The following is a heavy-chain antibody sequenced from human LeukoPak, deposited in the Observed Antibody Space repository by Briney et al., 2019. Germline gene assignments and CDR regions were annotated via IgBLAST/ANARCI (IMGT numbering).Heavy chain of an antibody. CDR3: ARDPVEYSSSWYNWFDP. CDR2: INTNTGNP. J-gene: IGHJ5*02. CDR1: GYTFTSYA. D-gene: IGHD6-13*01. V-gene: IGHV7-4-1*02. Sequence: ASVKVSCKASGYTFTSYAMNWVRQAPGQGLEWMGWINTNTGNPTYARGFTGRFVFSLDTSVSTAYLQISSLKAEDTAVYYCARDPVEYSSSWYNWFDPWGQGTLVTVSS.